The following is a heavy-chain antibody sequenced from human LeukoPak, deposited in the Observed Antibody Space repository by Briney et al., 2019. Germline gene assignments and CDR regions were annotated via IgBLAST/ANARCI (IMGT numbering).Heavy chain of an antibody. V-gene: IGHV3-64*01. Sequence: PGGSLRLSCAASGFTFSSYAMHWVRQAPGKGLEYVSAISSNGGSAYYANSVKGRFTISRDNSKNTLYLQMNSLRAEDTAVYYCAKHPRQWRIDYWGQGTLVTVSS. J-gene: IGHJ4*02. D-gene: IGHD6-19*01. CDR2: ISSNGGSA. CDR1: GFTFSSYA. CDR3: AKHPRQWRIDY.